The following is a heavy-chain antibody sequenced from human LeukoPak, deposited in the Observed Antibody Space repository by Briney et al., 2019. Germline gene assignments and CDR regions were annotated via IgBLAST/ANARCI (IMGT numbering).Heavy chain of an antibody. CDR1: GFTVSSNY. CDR2: INHSGST. J-gene: IGHJ4*02. V-gene: IGHV4-34*01. CDR3: ARPMVDY. Sequence: PGGSLRLSCAASGFTVSSNYMSWVRQPPGKGLEWIGEINHSGSTNYNPSLKSRVTISVDTSKNQFSLKLSSVTAADTAVYYCARPMVDYWGQGTLVTVSS.